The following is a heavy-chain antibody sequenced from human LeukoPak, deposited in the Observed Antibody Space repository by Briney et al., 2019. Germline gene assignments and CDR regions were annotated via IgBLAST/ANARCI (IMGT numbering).Heavy chain of an antibody. CDR2: IYYSGST. Sequence: SETLSLTCTVSGGSIGSYYWSWIRQPPGKGLEWIGYIYYSGSTNYNPSLKSRVTISVDTSKNQFSLKLSSVTAADTAVYYCARALFGIDYWGQGTLVTVSS. J-gene: IGHJ4*02. CDR3: ARALFGIDY. CDR1: GGSIGSYY. D-gene: IGHD3-3*01. V-gene: IGHV4-59*01.